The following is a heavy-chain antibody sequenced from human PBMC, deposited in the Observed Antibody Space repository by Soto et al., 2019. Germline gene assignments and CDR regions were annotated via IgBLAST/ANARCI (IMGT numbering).Heavy chain of an antibody. J-gene: IGHJ4*02. CDR1: GGSISSSNW. CDR3: ARYEAVAGTDFDY. Sequence: PSETLSLTCAVSGGSISSSNWWSWVRQPPGKGLERIGEIYHSGSTNYNPSLKSRVTISVDKFKNQFSLKLSSVTAADTAVYYCARYEAVAGTDFDYWGQGTLVTVSS. V-gene: IGHV4-4*02. CDR2: IYHSGST. D-gene: IGHD6-19*01.